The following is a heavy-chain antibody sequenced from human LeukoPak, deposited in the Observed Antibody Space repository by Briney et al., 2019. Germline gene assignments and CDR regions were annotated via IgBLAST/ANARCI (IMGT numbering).Heavy chain of an antibody. V-gene: IGHV4-39*07. CDR1: GGSISSSSYY. Sequence: TSETLSLTCTVSGGSISSSSYYWGWIRQPPGKGLEWIGSIYYSGSTYYNPSLKSRVTISVDTSKNQFSLTLRSVTAADTAVYYCARRRSNGYLDYYYYMDVWGKGTTVTVSS. CDR2: IYYSGST. D-gene: IGHD3-22*01. CDR3: ARRRSNGYLDYYYYMDV. J-gene: IGHJ6*03.